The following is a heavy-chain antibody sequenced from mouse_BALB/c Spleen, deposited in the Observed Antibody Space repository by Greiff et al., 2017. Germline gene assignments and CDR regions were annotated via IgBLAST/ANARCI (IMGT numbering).Heavy chain of an antibody. CDR2: IWGGGST. J-gene: IGHJ4*01. Sequence: VKLVESGPGLVAPSQSLSITCTVSGFSLTDYGVSWIRQPPGKGLEWLGVIWGGGSTYYNSALKSRLSISKDNSKSQVFLKMNSLQTDDTAMYYCAKNTDGFNDAMDYWGQGTSVTVSS. V-gene: IGHV2-6-5*01. D-gene: IGHD2-3*01. CDR3: AKNTDGFNDAMDY. CDR1: GFSLTDYG.